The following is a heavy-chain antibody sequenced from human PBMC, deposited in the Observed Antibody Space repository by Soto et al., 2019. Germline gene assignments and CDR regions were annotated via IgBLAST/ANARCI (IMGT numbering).Heavy chain of an antibody. Sequence: PSETLSLTCTVSGGSISSGDYYWSWIRQPPGKGLEWIGYIYYSGSTYYNPSLKSRVTISVDTSKNQFSLKLSSVTAADTAVYYCARQIAAAGTKGVGYFDYWGQGTLVTVS. D-gene: IGHD6-13*01. V-gene: IGHV4-30-4*01. CDR3: ARQIAAAGTKGVGYFDY. J-gene: IGHJ4*02. CDR1: GGSISSGDYY. CDR2: IYYSGST.